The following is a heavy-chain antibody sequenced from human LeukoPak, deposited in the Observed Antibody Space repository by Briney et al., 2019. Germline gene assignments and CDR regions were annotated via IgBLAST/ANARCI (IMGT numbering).Heavy chain of an antibody. Sequence: SETLSLTCTVSGVSINSHYWSWIRQPPGKGLEWIGFIYDSGSANYRSSLESRVTMTLDTSKNQFSLKLSSVTAADTAVYYCARDRRSYSSPYYFDYWGQGTLVTVSS. CDR2: IYDSGSA. V-gene: IGHV4-59*11. CDR3: ARDRRSYSSPYYFDY. CDR1: GVSINSHY. D-gene: IGHD6-19*01. J-gene: IGHJ4*02.